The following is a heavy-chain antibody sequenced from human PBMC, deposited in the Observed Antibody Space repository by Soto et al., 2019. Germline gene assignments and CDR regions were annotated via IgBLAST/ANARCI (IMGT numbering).Heavy chain of an antibody. D-gene: IGHD2-8*02. CDR2: MSGNGGRI. Sequence: GGSLRLSCAVSGFTFSNYVMTWVRQAPGKGLEWVSLMSGNGGRILYADSVKGRFTISRDNSKNTLYLQMNSLRLEDTAVYYCVKDTVSGGSGGAWFDYWGQGTLVTVSS. V-gene: IGHV3-23*01. J-gene: IGHJ4*02. CDR1: GFTFSNYV. CDR3: VKDTVSGGSGGAWFDY.